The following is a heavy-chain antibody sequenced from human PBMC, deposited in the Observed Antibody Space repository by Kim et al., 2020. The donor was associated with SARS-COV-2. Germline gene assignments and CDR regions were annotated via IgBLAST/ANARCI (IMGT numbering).Heavy chain of an antibody. J-gene: IGHJ6*02. Sequence: GGSLRLSCAASGFTFSSYSMNWVRQAPGKGLEWVSSISSSSYIYYADSVKGRFTISRDNAKNSLYLQMNSLRAEDTAVYYCASKSYDFWSGYLVGDYYYYGMDVWGQGTTVTVSS. CDR1: GFTFSSYS. D-gene: IGHD3-3*01. V-gene: IGHV3-21*01. CDR2: ISSSSYI. CDR3: ASKSYDFWSGYLVGDYYYYGMDV.